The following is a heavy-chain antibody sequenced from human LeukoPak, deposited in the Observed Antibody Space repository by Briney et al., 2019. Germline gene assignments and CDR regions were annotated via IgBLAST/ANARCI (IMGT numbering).Heavy chain of an antibody. D-gene: IGHD5-12*01. CDR2: IYHSGST. CDR3: ARGGGYASPIGY. V-gene: IGHV4-59*01. CDR1: GGSISTYY. J-gene: IGHJ4*02. Sequence: SETLSLTCTLSGGSISTYYWSWIRQPPGKGLEWIGYIYHSGSTNYNPSLKSRVTISVDTSKNQFSLKLSSVTAADTAVYYCARGGGYASPIGYWGQGALVTVSS.